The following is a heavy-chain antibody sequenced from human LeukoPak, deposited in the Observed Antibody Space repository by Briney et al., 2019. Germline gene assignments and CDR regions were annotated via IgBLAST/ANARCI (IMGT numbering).Heavy chain of an antibody. Sequence: GGSLRLSCAASGFTFSSYSMNWVRQAPGKGLEWVSYISSSSSTIYYAGSVKGRFTISRDNSKNTLYLQMNSLRAEDTAVYYCAKDQRITTGGNFDYWGQGTLVTVSS. CDR3: AKDQRITTGGNFDY. J-gene: IGHJ4*02. CDR2: ISSSSSTI. CDR1: GFTFSSYS. V-gene: IGHV3-48*01. D-gene: IGHD3-10*01.